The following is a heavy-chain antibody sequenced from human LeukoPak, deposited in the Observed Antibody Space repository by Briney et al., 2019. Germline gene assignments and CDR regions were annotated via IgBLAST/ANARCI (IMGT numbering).Heavy chain of an antibody. CDR1: GFTFSSYA. V-gene: IGHV3-23*01. CDR2: ISGSGGST. Sequence: TGGSLRLSCAASGFTFSSYAMSWVRQAPGKGLEWVSAISGSGGSTYYADSVKGRFTISRDNSKNTLYLQMNSLRAEDTAVYYCARGGAAAGTSPDYGMDVWGQGTTVTVSS. J-gene: IGHJ6*02. CDR3: ARGGAAAGTSPDYGMDV. D-gene: IGHD6-13*01.